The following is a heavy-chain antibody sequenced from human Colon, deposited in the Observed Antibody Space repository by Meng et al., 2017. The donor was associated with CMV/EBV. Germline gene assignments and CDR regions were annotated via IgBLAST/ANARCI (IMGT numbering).Heavy chain of an antibody. J-gene: IGHJ4*02. Sequence: GGSLQISCAASGFTFSSYDMTWVRQAPGKGLEWIAYISSSGSTIFYADSVRGRFTISRDNAEKSLFLQINSLRAEDTAVYFCARDGFASAFFDSWGQGTLVTVSS. D-gene: IGHD5-12*01. CDR3: ARDGFASAFFDS. CDR2: ISSSGSTI. V-gene: IGHV3-48*03. CDR1: GFTFSSYD.